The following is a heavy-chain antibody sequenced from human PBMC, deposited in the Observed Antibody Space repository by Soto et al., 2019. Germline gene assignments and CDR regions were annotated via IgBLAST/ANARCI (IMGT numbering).Heavy chain of an antibody. D-gene: IGHD1-7*01. Sequence: GGSLRLSCAASGFTFSSYAMSWVRQAPGKGLEWVSAISGSGGSTYYADSVKGRFTISRDNSKNTLNLQMHSLRADDTAVYYCARAKLQSPHYDYWGQGDLVPVS. CDR3: ARAKLQSPHYDY. V-gene: IGHV3-23*01. CDR2: ISGSGGST. J-gene: IGHJ4*02. CDR1: GFTFSSYA.